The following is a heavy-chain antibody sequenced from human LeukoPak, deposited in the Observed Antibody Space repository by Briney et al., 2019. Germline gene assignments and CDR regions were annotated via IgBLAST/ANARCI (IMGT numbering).Heavy chain of an antibody. CDR3: ARGQVPAARGYNWFDP. Sequence: SETLSLTCAVYGWSFNDYYWNWIRRPPGKGLEWIGEINARGDTNYNPSLKSRVTISVDTSKKQFSLRLTSMIAADTALYYCARGQVPAARGYNWFDPWGQGTLVTVSS. V-gene: IGHV4-34*01. CDR2: INARGDT. CDR1: GWSFNDYY. J-gene: IGHJ5*02. D-gene: IGHD2-2*01.